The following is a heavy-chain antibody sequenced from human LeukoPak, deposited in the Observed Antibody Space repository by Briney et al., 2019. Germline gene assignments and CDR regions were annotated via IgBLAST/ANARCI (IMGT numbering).Heavy chain of an antibody. D-gene: IGHD3-10*01. CDR3: AREYYYGSGNYYNRIDY. CDR1: GYTFTSYG. J-gene: IGHJ4*02. Sequence: ASVKVSCKASGYTFTSYGISWVRQAPGQGLEWMGWINPDSGGTNYAQNFHGRVTMTRDTSISTAYMAVSRLRSDDTAVYYCAREYYYGSGNYYNRIDYWGQGALVTVSS. V-gene: IGHV1-2*02. CDR2: INPDSGGT.